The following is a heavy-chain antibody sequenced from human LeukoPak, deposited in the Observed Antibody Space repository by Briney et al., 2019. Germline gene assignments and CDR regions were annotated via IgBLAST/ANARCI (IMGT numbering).Heavy chain of an antibody. Sequence: GGSLRLSCAASGFTFSSYSMNWVRQAPGKGLEWVSSISSSSGYIYYADSVKGRFTISRDNAKNSLYLQMNSLRAADTAVYYCEREPYYDSSGYCLDYWGQGTLVTVSS. CDR2: ISSSSGYI. CDR1: GFTFSSYS. J-gene: IGHJ4*02. D-gene: IGHD3-22*01. CDR3: EREPYYDSSGYCLDY. V-gene: IGHV3-21*04.